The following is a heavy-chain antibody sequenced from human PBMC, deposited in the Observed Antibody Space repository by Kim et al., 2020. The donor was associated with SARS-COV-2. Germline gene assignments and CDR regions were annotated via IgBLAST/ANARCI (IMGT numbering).Heavy chain of an antibody. V-gene: IGHV3-30-3*01. D-gene: IGHD3-3*01. Sequence: GGSLRLSCAASGFTFSSYAMHWVRQAPGKGLEWVAVISYDGSNTYYADSVKGRFTISRDNSRNTLYLQMNSLRAEDTAVYYCARARYYDFWSGYYYYFDYWGQGTLVTVSS. J-gene: IGHJ4*02. CDR3: ARARYYDFWSGYYYYFDY. CDR2: ISYDGSNT. CDR1: GFTFSSYA.